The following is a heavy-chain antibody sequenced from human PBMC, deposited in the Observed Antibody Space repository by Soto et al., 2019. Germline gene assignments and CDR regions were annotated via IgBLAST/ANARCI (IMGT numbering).Heavy chain of an antibody. CDR3: ARVSYYDNSGFLR. V-gene: IGHV3-21*01. Sequence: LRLSCAASGFTFSNYNMNWVRQAPGKGLEWVSSISSTSSYIYYADSVKGRFTISRDNAKNSLYLQMNSLRAEDTAVYYCARVSYYDNSGFLRWGQGTLVTVSS. D-gene: IGHD3-22*01. CDR1: GFTFSNYN. CDR2: ISSTSSYI. J-gene: IGHJ4*02.